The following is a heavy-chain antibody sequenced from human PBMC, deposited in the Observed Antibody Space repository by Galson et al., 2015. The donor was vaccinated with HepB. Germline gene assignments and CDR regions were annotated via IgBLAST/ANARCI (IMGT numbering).Heavy chain of an antibody. V-gene: IGHV4-34*12. CDR2: IFHSGIT. J-gene: IGHJ4*02. CDR3: ARGTKGRDYFDY. CDR1: DGSFSDYY. Sequence: ETLSLTCAVYDGSFSDYYWNWIRQSPGKGLEWIGEIFHSGITNYNPSLKSRVTMSVDTSKKTFSLKLTSVTVAETAVYYCARGTKGRDYFDYWSQGSLVTGSS.